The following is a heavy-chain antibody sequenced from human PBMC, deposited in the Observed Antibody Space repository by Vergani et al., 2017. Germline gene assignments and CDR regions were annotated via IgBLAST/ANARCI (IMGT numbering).Heavy chain of an antibody. D-gene: IGHD3-3*01. CDR2: TRNKARGYST. CDR1: GFTFTPHG. Sequence: EVQLLESGGGSAQPGESLRLSCVASGFTFTPHGLNWVRQAPGKGLEWVARTRNKARGYSTDYAASVRGRFIVSRDASGKSVSLQMTRLRIDDTAVYFCARTLKFLDMDVWGKGTTVTVSS. CDR3: ARTLKFLDMDV. V-gene: IGHV3-72*01. J-gene: IGHJ6*04.